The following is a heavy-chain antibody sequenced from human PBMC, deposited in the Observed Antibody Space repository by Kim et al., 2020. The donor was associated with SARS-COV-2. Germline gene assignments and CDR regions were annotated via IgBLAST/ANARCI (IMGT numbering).Heavy chain of an antibody. J-gene: IGHJ4*02. CDR2: GRTK. Sequence: GRTKYYAESRKDRLAISGDNSQDTWYLQMKILGDEDTAVYYCAKAEAYDYWGQGTLVTVSS. V-gene: IGHV3-30*02. CDR3: AKAEAYDY.